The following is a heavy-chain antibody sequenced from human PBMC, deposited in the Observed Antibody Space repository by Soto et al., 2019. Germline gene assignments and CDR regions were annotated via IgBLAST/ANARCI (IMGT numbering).Heavy chain of an antibody. J-gene: IGHJ6*01. D-gene: IGHD2-15*01. CDR3: ARAIGGSCLYGLDV. V-gene: IGHV3-48*03. Sequence: DVQLVESGGGLVQPGGSLRLSCVASGFTFSNYEMNWVRQAPGRGLECVSYISSRGSIIYYADSVKGRFDISRDNAKNSLYLKMNSLRAEDRAVYYCARAIGGSCLYGLDVWGQANAVTGSS. CDR2: ISSRGSII. CDR1: GFTFSNYE.